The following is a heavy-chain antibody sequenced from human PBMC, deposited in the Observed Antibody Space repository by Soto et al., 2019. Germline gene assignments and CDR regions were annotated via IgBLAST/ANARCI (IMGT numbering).Heavy chain of an antibody. CDR2: IYYTGST. D-gene: IGHD3-10*01. Sequence: SETLSLTCTVSGGSISSYYWSWIRQPPGKGLEWIGYIYYTGSTNYNPSLKSRVTISLDTSRNRFSLNLGSVTAADTAVYYCARSRTYQLWPQRFDFWGQGTLVTVSS. V-gene: IGHV4-59*01. CDR3: ARSRTYQLWPQRFDF. J-gene: IGHJ4*02. CDR1: GGSISSYY.